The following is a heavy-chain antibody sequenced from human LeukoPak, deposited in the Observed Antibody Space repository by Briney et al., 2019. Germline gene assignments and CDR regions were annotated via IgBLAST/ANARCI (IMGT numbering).Heavy chain of an antibody. CDR1: GGTFSSYA. CDR2: IIPIFGIA. J-gene: IGHJ4*02. D-gene: IGHD6-6*01. Sequence: GASVKVSCKASGGTFSSYAISWVRQAPGQGLEWMGRIIPIFGIANYAQKFQGRVTITADKSTSTAYMELSSLRSEDTAVYYCARDSIAARWTQTWFDYWGQGTLVTVSS. V-gene: IGHV1-69*04. CDR3: ARDSIAARWTQTWFDY.